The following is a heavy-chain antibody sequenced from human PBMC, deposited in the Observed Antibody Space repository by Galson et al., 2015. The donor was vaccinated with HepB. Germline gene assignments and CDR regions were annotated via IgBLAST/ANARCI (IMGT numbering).Heavy chain of an antibody. CDR2: IIPILGIA. CDR3: ARAGDSSSQPYFDY. J-gene: IGHJ4*02. D-gene: IGHD6-6*01. V-gene: IGHV1-69*10. Sequence: SVKVSCKASGGTFSSYAISWVRQAPGQGLEWMGGIIPILGIANYAQKFQGRVTITADKSTSTAYMELSSLRSEDTAVYYCARAGDSSSQPYFDYWGQGTLVTVSS. CDR1: GGTFSSYA.